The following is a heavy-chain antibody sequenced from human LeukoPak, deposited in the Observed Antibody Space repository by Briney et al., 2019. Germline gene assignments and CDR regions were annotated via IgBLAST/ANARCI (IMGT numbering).Heavy chain of an antibody. CDR2: ISHGGGKE. J-gene: IGHJ4*02. D-gene: IGHD5-24*01. CDR3: AKTLDGFWPQFDF. CDR1: GFPFHDHD. Sequence: GGSLRLSCVASGFPFHDHDMYWVRQAPGKGLEWVALISHGGGKEHYAESVKGRFTISRDNSRNTMYLQMSSSRSDDTAMYYSAKTLDGFWPQFDFWGQGTLLTVTS. V-gene: IGHV3-30*18.